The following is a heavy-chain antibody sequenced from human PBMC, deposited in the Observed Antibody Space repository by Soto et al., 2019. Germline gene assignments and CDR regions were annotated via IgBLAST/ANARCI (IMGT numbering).Heavy chain of an antibody. CDR1: GFTFSSYG. CDR2: IWYDGSNK. V-gene: IGHV3-33*01. Sequence: GGSLRLSCAASGFTFSSYGMHWVRQAPGKGLEWVAVIWYDGSNKYYADSVKGRFTISRDNSKNTLYLQMNSLRAEDTAVYYCARDGDPPSGPYYYYGMDVWGQGTTVTVSS. J-gene: IGHJ6*02. D-gene: IGHD7-27*01. CDR3: ARDGDPPSGPYYYYGMDV.